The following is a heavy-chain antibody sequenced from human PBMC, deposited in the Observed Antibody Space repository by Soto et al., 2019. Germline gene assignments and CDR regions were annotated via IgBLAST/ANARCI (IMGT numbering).Heavy chain of an antibody. Sequence: PSETLSLTCTVSGGSISSYYWSWIRQPPGKGLEWIGYIYYSGSTNYNPSLKSRVTISVDTSKNQFSLKLSSVTAADTAVYYCARDRRREDYSRSWSFDPWGQGTLVTVSS. CDR2: IYYSGST. D-gene: IGHD6-13*01. CDR3: ARDRRREDYSRSWSFDP. J-gene: IGHJ5*02. CDR1: GGSISSYY. V-gene: IGHV4-59*01.